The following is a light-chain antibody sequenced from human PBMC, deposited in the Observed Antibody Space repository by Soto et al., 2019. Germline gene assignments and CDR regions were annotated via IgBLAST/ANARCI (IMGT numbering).Light chain of an antibody. CDR1: NIGTKR. CDR3: QVWDSSSDHRV. V-gene: IGLV3-21*02. J-gene: IGLJ2*01. Sequence: SYVLTQPPSVSVAPGQTARITCGGDNIGTKRVHWYRQKPGQAPVLVVYDQSDRPSGIPERFSGSISDTPATLTISRVETGDEADYYCQVWDSSSDHRVFGGGTKLTVL. CDR2: DQS.